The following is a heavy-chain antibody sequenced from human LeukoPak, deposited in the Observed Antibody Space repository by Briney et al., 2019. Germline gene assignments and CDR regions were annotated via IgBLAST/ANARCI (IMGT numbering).Heavy chain of an antibody. J-gene: IGHJ5*01. D-gene: IGHD2-8*02. V-gene: IGHV1-2*02. CDR1: GYTFTGYY. CDR3: ARDPRDTGGSYDS. Sequence: ASVKVSCKASGYTFTGYYMHWVRQAPGQGLEWMGWINPNSGGTNYAQKFKDRVTMTRDTSISTAYMEVSSLNSDDTAVYYCARDPRDTGGSYDSWGQGTLLTVSS. CDR2: INPNSGGT.